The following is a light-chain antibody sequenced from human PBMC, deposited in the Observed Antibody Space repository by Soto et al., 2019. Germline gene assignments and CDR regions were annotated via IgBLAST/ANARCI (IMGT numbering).Light chain of an antibody. Sequence: DIPMTRSPSTLSASVGDRVTLTCRASQSISSWLAWYQQKPGKAPNLLIYDASSLESGVPSRFSGSGSGTEFTLTISSLQPDDFAAYYCQQYNSYVWTFGQGTKVDIK. V-gene: IGKV1-5*01. CDR3: QQYNSYVWT. CDR1: QSISSW. CDR2: DAS. J-gene: IGKJ1*01.